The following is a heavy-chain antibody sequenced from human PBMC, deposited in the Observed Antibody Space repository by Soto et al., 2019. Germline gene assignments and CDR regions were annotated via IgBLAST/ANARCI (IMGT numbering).Heavy chain of an antibody. D-gene: IGHD3-3*01. V-gene: IGHV1-2*02. Sequence: ASVKVSCKASGYTFTGYYMHWVRQAPGQGLEWMGWINPNSGGTNYAQKFQGRVTMTRDTSISVAYLQMNSLQTEDTAIYYCSRDGDYYGLDVWGRGTTVTVSS. J-gene: IGHJ6*02. CDR3: SRDGDYYGLDV. CDR2: INPNSGGT. CDR1: GYTFTGYY.